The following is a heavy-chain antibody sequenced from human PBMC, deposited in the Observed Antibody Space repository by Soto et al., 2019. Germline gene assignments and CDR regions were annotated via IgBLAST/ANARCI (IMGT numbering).Heavy chain of an antibody. D-gene: IGHD2-15*01. V-gene: IGHV2-5*02. J-gene: IGHJ4*02. CDR1: GFSLSTSGVG. CDR3: VHRLGCSGGSCYSQNRPFDY. CDR2: IYWDDDK. Sequence: QITLKESGPTLVKPTQTLTLTCTFSGFSLSTSGVGVGWIRQPPGKALEWLALIYWDDDKRYSPSLRRRLTITKDTSKIQVVLTMTNMDPVDTATYYCVHRLGCSGGSCYSQNRPFDYWGQGALVTVSS.